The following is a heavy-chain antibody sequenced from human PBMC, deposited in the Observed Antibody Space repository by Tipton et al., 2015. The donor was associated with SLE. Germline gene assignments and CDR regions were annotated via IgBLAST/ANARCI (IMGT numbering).Heavy chain of an antibody. Sequence: TLSLTCTVSGYSISSGYYWGWFRQPPGKGLEWIGSIFYSGSTYFNLSLKSRVTISVDTSKNQFSLKLSSVTAADTAVYYCASLPEHYFYYMDVWGKGTTVTVSS. CDR1: GYSISSGYY. V-gene: IGHV4-38-2*02. CDR2: IFYSGST. CDR3: ASLPEHYFYYMDV. J-gene: IGHJ6*03.